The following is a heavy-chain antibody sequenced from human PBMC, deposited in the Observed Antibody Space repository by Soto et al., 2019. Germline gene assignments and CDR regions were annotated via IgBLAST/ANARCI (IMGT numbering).Heavy chain of an antibody. CDR3: ARDRGYSGYDSPRYYYGMDV. Sequence: GGSLRLSCAASGFTVSSNYMSWVRQAPGKGLEWVSVIYSGGSTYYADSVKGRFTISRDNSKNTLYLQMNSLRAEDTAVYSCARDRGYSGYDSPRYYYGMDVWGQGTTVTVSS. CDR2: IYSGGST. D-gene: IGHD5-12*01. V-gene: IGHV3-66*01. CDR1: GFTVSSNY. J-gene: IGHJ6*02.